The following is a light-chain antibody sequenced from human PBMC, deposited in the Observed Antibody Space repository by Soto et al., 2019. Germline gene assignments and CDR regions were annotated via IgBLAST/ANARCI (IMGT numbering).Light chain of an antibody. CDR2: DVS. CDR1: QSISSW. CDR3: QHYNSYSEA. V-gene: IGKV1-5*01. J-gene: IGKJ1*01. Sequence: DIQMTQSPSTLSASVGDRVTITCRASQSISSWLAWYQQKPGKAPKLLMYDVSSLESGVPSRFSGSGSGTEFTLTISSLQSDDFATYYCQHYNSYSEAFGQGTKVDI.